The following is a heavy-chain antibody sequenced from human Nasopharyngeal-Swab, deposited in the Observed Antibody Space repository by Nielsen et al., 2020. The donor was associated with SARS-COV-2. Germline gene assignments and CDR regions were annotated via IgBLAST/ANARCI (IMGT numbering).Heavy chain of an antibody. CDR3: TRAWFGELTLT. D-gene: IGHD3-10*01. CDR2: IRSKAYGGTT. Sequence: GGSLRLSCTASGFTFGDYAMSWFRQAPGKGLEWVGFIRSKAYGGTTEYAASVKGRFTTSRDDSKSIAYLQMNSLKTEDTAVYYCTRAWFGELTLTWGQGTLVTVSS. CDR1: GFTFGDYA. V-gene: IGHV3-49*03. J-gene: IGHJ4*02.